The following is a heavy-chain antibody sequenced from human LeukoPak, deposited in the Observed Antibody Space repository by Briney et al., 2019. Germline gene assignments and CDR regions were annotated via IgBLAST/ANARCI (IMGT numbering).Heavy chain of an antibody. CDR1: GYTFTSYA. CDR3: AREVISSGWSPPNDAFDI. Sequence: GASVKVSCKASGYTFTSYAMNWARQAPGQGLEWMGWINTNTGNPTYAQGFTGRFVFSLDTSVSTAYLQISSLKAEDTAVYYCAREVISSGWSPPNDAFDIWGQGTMVTVSS. D-gene: IGHD6-19*01. J-gene: IGHJ3*02. CDR2: INTNTGNP. V-gene: IGHV7-4-1*02.